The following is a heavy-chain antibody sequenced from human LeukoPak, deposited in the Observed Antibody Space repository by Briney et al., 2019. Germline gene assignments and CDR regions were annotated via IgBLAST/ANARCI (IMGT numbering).Heavy chain of an antibody. CDR3: ARAGPYCPSSTCYLPAYCYYMDV. Sequence: PSGTLTLTCAVSGYSLSSGYLWGWLRQPPGKVLEWLGNFFCGETTYYNPSLKTRVAISVDASKNQFSLRLTSMTAADTAVYYCARAGPYCPSSTCYLPAYCYYMDVWGKGTTVTVSS. CDR2: FFCGETT. D-gene: IGHD2-2*01. V-gene: IGHV4-38-2*01. CDR1: GYSLSSGYL. J-gene: IGHJ6*03.